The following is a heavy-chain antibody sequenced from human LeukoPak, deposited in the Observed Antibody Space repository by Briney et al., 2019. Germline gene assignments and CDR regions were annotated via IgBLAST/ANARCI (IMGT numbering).Heavy chain of an antibody. D-gene: IGHD4-17*01. Sequence: SETLSLTCTVSNGSISIYYWSWVRQPAGKGLEWIGRISASGSTNYNPSLKSRVTMSVDTSKNQISLKLSSVTAADTAVYYCAREITVTRPFDYWGQGTLVTVSS. V-gene: IGHV4-4*07. CDR1: NGSISIYY. J-gene: IGHJ4*02. CDR2: ISASGST. CDR3: AREITVTRPFDY.